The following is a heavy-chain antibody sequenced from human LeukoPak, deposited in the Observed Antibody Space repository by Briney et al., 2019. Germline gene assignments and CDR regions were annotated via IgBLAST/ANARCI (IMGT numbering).Heavy chain of an antibody. CDR2: IYYSGST. V-gene: IGHV4-59*01. CDR1: GGSLSSYY. J-gene: IGHJ4*02. Sequence: SETLSLTCTVSGGSLSSYYWSWIRQPPGKGLEWIGYIYYSGSTNYNPSLKSRVTISVDTSKNQFSLKLSSVTAADTAVYYCARGGGYSYGPPGYFDYWGQGTLVTVSS. CDR3: ARGGGYSYGPPGYFDY. D-gene: IGHD5-18*01.